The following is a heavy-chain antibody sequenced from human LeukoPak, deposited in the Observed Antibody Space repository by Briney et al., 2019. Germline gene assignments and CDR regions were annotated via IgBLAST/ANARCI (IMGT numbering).Heavy chain of an antibody. CDR2: INPNDDGRS. Sequence: GGSLRLSCQASGFTFSNYAMSWIRQAPGKGLEWVSSINPNDDGRSFFADFVEGRSTISRDDSRSAVYLQMNNLRAEVTAVYYCARSGVATCHYWGQGILVTVSS. CDR3: ARSGVATCHY. D-gene: IGHD2-15*01. CDR1: GFTFSNYA. J-gene: IGHJ4*02. V-gene: IGHV3-23*01.